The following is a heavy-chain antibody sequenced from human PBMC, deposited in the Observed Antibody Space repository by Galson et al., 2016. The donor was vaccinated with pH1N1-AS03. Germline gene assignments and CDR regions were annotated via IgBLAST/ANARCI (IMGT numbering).Heavy chain of an antibody. CDR2: INTDSGVT. CDR3: ARDPRGPCTSATCPTTYYFGMDV. D-gene: IGHD2-2*01. CDR1: GYIFTGLY. V-gene: IGHV1-2*04. J-gene: IGHJ6*02. Sequence: SVKVSGKASGYIFTGLYVHWVRQAPGQGLEWMGWINTDSGVTNYAQKFEAWVTMTRDTSVSTAYMELYGLKSDDTAVYYCARDPRGPCTSATCPTTYYFGMDVWGQGTTVIVSS.